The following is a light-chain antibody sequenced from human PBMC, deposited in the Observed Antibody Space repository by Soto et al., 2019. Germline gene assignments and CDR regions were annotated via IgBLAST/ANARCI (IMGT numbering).Light chain of an antibody. Sequence: AIQMTQSPSSLSASVGDRVTIACRASQDTRNDLSWYQQKPGKAPKLLIYAASSLQSGVPSRFSGSGSGTDFTLTISSLQSEDFATYYCLQDYNYPWTFGQGTKVEIK. J-gene: IGKJ1*01. V-gene: IGKV1-6*01. CDR2: AAS. CDR1: QDTRND. CDR3: LQDYNYPWT.